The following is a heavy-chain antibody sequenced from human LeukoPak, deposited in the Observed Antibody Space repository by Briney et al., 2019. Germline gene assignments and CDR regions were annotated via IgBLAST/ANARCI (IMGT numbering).Heavy chain of an antibody. J-gene: IGHJ4*02. Sequence: AISGSGGSTYYADSVNGRLTISRDNSKNTLYLQMNSLRAEDTAVYYCAKDQYSSENFDYWGQGTLVTVSS. CDR2: ISGSGGST. CDR3: AKDQYSSENFDY. D-gene: IGHD6-19*01. V-gene: IGHV3-23*01.